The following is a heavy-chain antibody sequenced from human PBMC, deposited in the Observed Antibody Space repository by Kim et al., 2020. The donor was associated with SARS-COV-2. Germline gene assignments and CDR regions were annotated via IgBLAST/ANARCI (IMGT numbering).Heavy chain of an antibody. CDR1: GYTFTGYY. CDR3: ARERSGGYCSGGSCYSLPNYNFDY. D-gene: IGHD2-15*01. V-gene: IGHV1-2*02. Sequence: ASVKVSCKASGYTFTGYYMHWVRQAPGQGLEWMGWINPNSGGTNYAQKFQGRVTMTRDTSISTAYMELSRLRSDDTAVYYCARERSGGYCSGGSCYSLPNYNFDYWGQGTLVTVSS. J-gene: IGHJ4*02. CDR2: INPNSGGT.